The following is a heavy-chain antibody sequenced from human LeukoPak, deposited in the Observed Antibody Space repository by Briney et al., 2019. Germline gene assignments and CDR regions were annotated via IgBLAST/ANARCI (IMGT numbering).Heavy chain of an antibody. CDR1: GYSISSGYY. J-gene: IGHJ4*02. D-gene: IGHD3-3*01. CDR3: ARAVSYYDFWSGYYRTYYFDY. Sequence: SETLSLTCTVSGYSISSGYYWGWIRQPPGKGLEWIGSIYHRGSTYYNPSLKSRVTISVDTSKNQFSLKLSSVTAADTAVYYCARAVSYYDFWSGYYRTYYFDYWGQGTLVTVSS. CDR2: IYHRGST. V-gene: IGHV4-38-2*02.